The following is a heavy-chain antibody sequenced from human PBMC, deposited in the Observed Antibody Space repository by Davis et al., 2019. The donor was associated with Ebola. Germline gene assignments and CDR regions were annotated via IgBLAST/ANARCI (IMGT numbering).Heavy chain of an antibody. CDR2: ISSSGSTI. CDR3: TRHPVAAAGTGFDP. V-gene: IGHV3-48*03. Sequence: PGGSLRLSCAASGFTFSSYEMNWVRQAPGKGLEWVSYISSSGSTIYYADSVKGRFTISRDNAKNSLYLQMNGLKTEDTAVYYCTRHPVAAAGTGFDPWGQGTLVTVSS. D-gene: IGHD6-13*01. CDR1: GFTFSSYE. J-gene: IGHJ5*02.